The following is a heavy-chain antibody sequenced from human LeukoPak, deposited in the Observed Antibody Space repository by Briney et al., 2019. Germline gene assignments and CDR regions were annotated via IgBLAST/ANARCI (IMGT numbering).Heavy chain of an antibody. Sequence: SETLSLTCTVSGGSISSYYWSWIRQPAGKGLEWIGRIYTSGSTNYNPSLKSRVTMSVDTSKNQFSLKLSSVTATDTAVYYCARVSTQDYYYYMDVWGKGTTVTVSS. CDR1: GGSISSYY. V-gene: IGHV4-4*07. CDR3: ARVSTQDYYYYMDV. CDR2: IYTSGST. J-gene: IGHJ6*03.